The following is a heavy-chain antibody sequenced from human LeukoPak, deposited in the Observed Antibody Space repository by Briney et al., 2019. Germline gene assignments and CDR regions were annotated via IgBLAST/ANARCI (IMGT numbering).Heavy chain of an antibody. J-gene: IGHJ4*02. D-gene: IGHD2-2*01. CDR1: GFTFSSYG. CDR2: ISYDGSNK. CDR3: AKEKYLHKSPRKPEYYFDY. Sequence: GGSLRLSCAASGFTFSSYGMHWVRQAPGKGLEWVAVISYDGSNKYYADSVKGRFTISRDNSKNTLYLQMNSLRAEDTAVYYCAKEKYLHKSPRKPEYYFDYWDQGTLVTVSS. V-gene: IGHV3-30*18.